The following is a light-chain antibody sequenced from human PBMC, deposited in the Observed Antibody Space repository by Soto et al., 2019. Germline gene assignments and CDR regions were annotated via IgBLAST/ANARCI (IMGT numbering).Light chain of an antibody. CDR3: QQSYSKAPWT. CDR1: QSISSY. CDR2: AAS. J-gene: IGKJ1*01. V-gene: IGKV1-39*01. Sequence: DIQMTQSPSSLSASVGDRVTITCRASQSISSYLNWYQQKPGKAPKLLIYAASSLHSGVPSRFSGSGSGTDFTLTISSLQPEDFATYYCQQSYSKAPWTFGQGTKVEIK.